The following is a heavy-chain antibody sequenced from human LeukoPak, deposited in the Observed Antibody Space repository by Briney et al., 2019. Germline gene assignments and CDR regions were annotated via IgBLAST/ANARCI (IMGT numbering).Heavy chain of an antibody. CDR3: ATSTIFGVVTGGY. CDR2: INPNSGGT. J-gene: IGHJ4*02. Sequence: ASVKVSCKASGYTFTGYYMHWVRQAPGQGLEWMGWINPNSGGTNYAQKFQGRVTMTRDTSISTAYMELSRLRSDDTAVYCCATSTIFGVVTGGYWGQGTLVTVSS. V-gene: IGHV1-2*02. CDR1: GYTFTGYY. D-gene: IGHD3-3*01.